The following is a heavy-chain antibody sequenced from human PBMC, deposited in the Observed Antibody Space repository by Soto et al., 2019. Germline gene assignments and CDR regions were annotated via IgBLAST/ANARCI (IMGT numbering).Heavy chain of an antibody. CDR3: ARFRGDGYYTF. V-gene: IGHV3-11*01. CDR2: ISISGTTI. CDR1: GFTLSDYY. Sequence: QVQLVESGGGLVKPGGSLRLSCAASGFTLSDYYMTWIRQAPGKGLEWVSDISISGTTIHYADSVRGRFTISSDNAKNSLWLQMNTLRAEDTAVYYCARFRGDGYYTFWGQGTLVTVSS. J-gene: IGHJ4*02. D-gene: IGHD3-3*01.